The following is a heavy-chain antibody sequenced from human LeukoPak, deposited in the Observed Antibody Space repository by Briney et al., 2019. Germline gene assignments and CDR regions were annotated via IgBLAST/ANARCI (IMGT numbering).Heavy chain of an antibody. Sequence: GSLRLSCAASGFTFSSYWMSWVRQAPGKGLEWIGSIYHSGSTYYNPSLKSRVTISVDTSKNQFSLKLSSVTAADTAVYYCARVGWELLSNWFDPWGQGTLVTVSS. D-gene: IGHD1-26*01. J-gene: IGHJ5*02. V-gene: IGHV4-38-2*01. CDR3: ARVGWELLSNWFDP. CDR1: GFTFSSYW. CDR2: IYHSGST.